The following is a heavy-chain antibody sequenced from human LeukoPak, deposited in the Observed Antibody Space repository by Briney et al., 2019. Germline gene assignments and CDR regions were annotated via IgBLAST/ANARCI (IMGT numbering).Heavy chain of an antibody. Sequence: TSETLSLTCTVSGGSISSYYWSWIRQPPGKGLEWIGYIYYSGSTNYNPSLKSRVTISVDTSKNQFSLKLSSVTAADTAVYYCARGPRGARGAFDIWGQGTMVTVSS. J-gene: IGHJ3*02. CDR1: GGSISSYY. CDR3: ARGPRGARGAFDI. V-gene: IGHV4-59*12. CDR2: IYYSGST. D-gene: IGHD3-10*01.